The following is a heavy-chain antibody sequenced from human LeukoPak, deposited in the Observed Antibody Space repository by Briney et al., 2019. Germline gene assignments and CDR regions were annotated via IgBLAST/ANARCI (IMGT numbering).Heavy chain of an antibody. V-gene: IGHV2-5*01. CDR1: GFSLSTSGVG. Sequence: SGPTLVKPTQTLTPTCTFSGFSLSTSGVGVGWIRQPPGKALEWLALIYWNDDKRYSPSLKSRLTITKDTSKNQVVLTMTNMDPVDTATYYCAHRRGPLPYLINFDYWGQGALVTVSS. D-gene: IGHD3-16*01. CDR3: AHRRGPLPYLINFDY. J-gene: IGHJ4*02. CDR2: IYWNDDK.